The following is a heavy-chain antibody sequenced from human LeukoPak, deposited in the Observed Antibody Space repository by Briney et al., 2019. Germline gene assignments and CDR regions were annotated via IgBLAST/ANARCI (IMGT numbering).Heavy chain of an antibody. Sequence: GGSLRLSCAASGFTFSDYYMSWIRQAPGKGLECVSYISTSGGTIYYADSVKGRFTISRDNAKNSLYLQMNSLRAEDTAVYYCASLYYGDPNFDYWGQGTLVTVSS. V-gene: IGHV3-11*01. CDR1: GFTFSDYY. CDR2: ISTSGGTI. D-gene: IGHD4-17*01. CDR3: ASLYYGDPNFDY. J-gene: IGHJ4*02.